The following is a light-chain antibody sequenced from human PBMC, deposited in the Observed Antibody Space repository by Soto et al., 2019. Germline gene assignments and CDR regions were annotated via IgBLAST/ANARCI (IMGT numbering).Light chain of an antibody. Sequence: EIVLTQSPGTLSLSPGERATLSRRASQSVGRDYLAWYQQKPGQAPRLLIHGTSYRATGIPDRFRGSRSGTDFTLTISRLEPEDFAVYYCQQYGSSPFTFGGGTRWISN. V-gene: IGKV3-20*01. CDR2: GTS. J-gene: IGKJ4*01. CDR3: QQYGSSPFT. CDR1: QSVGRDY.